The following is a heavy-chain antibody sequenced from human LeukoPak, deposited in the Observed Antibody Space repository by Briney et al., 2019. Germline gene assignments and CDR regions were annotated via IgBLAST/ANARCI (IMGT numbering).Heavy chain of an antibody. D-gene: IGHD6-13*01. Sequence: GGSLRLSCAASGVTFNSHGMHWVRQAPGKGLEWVAVISSGGTTTYYADSVKGRFIISRDNSKNTLYLQMNSLRIEDTAVYYCAKEGQTPYSSKFSFDYWGQGTLVTVSS. J-gene: IGHJ4*02. CDR2: ISSGGTTT. CDR1: GVTFNSHG. CDR3: AKEGQTPYSSKFSFDY. V-gene: IGHV3-30*18.